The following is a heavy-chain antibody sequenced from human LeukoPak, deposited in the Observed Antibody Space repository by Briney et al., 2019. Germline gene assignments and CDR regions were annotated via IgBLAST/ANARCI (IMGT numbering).Heavy chain of an antibody. CDR2: IKSKTDGGTT. Sequence: PGGSLRLSCAASGXTFSNAWMSWVRQAPGKGLEWVGRIKSKTDGGTTDYAAPVKGRFTISRDDSKNTLYLQMNSLKTEDTAVYYCTRRAYSGYDFGYWGQGTLVTVSS. V-gene: IGHV3-15*01. D-gene: IGHD5-12*01. J-gene: IGHJ4*02. CDR1: GXTFSNAW. CDR3: TRRAYSGYDFGY.